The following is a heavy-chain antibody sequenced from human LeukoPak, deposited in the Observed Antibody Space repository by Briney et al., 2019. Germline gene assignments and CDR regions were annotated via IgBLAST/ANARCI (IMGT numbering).Heavy chain of an antibody. D-gene: IGHD1-14*01. CDR3: ATSRPPTTPFDH. CDR1: GGSISNYY. J-gene: IGHJ4*02. Sequence: SETLSLTCTVSGGSISNYYWSWIRQPPGKGLEWMGYIHYSGNTNYNPALKSRVTISVDTSKNQFSLKMRSVTAADTAVYYCATSRPPTTPFDHWGQGVLVAVSS. CDR2: IHYSGNT. V-gene: IGHV4-59*12.